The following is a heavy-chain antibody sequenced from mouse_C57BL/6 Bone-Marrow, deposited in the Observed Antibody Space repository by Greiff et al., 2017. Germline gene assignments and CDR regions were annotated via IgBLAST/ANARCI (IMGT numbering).Heavy chain of an antibody. CDR3: ARKVLWAMDY. Sequence: EVKLVESGGGLVKPGGSLKLSCAASGFTFSDYGMHWVRQAPEKGLEWVAYISSGSSTIYYADTVKGRFTISRDNAKNTLFLQMTSLRSEDTAMYYCARKVLWAMDYWGQGTSVTVSS. D-gene: IGHD1-3*01. J-gene: IGHJ4*01. V-gene: IGHV5-17*01. CDR2: ISSGSSTI. CDR1: GFTFSDYG.